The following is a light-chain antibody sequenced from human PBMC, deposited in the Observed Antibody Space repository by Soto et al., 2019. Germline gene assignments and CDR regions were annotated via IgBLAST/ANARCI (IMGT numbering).Light chain of an antibody. CDR3: VLYMGSGIPWV. Sequence: QAVVTQEPSFSVSPGGTVTLTCGLSSGSVSTNNCPSWYQQTPGQAPRTLIYSTNTRSSGVPDRFSGSILGNKAALTITGAQADDESDYYCVLYMGSGIPWVFGGGTKLTVL. CDR1: SGSVSTNNC. V-gene: IGLV8-61*01. J-gene: IGLJ3*02. CDR2: STN.